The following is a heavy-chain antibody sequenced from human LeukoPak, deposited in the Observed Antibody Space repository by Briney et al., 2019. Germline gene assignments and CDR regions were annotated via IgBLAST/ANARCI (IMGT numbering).Heavy chain of an antibody. CDR2: ISGYNGYT. CDR3: ARYEARYSSGYYPNWFDP. CDR1: GYTFTSDG. J-gene: IGHJ5*02. V-gene: IGHV1-18*01. Sequence: ASVKVSCKASGYTFTSDGISWVRQAPGQGLEWMGWISGYNGYTHYAHNLQGRVTMTTDTSTSTAYMELRSLRSDDTAVYYCARYEARYSSGYYPNWFDPWGQGTLVTVSS. D-gene: IGHD3-22*01.